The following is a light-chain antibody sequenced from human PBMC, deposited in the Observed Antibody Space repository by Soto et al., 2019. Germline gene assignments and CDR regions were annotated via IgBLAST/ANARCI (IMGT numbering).Light chain of an antibody. CDR3: AAWDDSLNGYVV. CDR1: SSNIGSNT. J-gene: IGLJ2*01. V-gene: IGLV1-44*01. CDR2: SNN. Sequence: QSVLTQPTSASGTPGQRVTISCSGSSSNIGSNTVNWYQQLPGTAPQLLIYSNNQRPSGVPDRFSGSKSGTSASLAISGLQSEDEADYYCAAWDDSLNGYVVFGAGTKLTVL.